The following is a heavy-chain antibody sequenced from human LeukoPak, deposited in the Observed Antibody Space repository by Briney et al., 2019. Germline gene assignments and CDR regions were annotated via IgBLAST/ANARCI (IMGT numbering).Heavy chain of an antibody. CDR1: EFSVGSNY. CDR2: IRYDGSNR. J-gene: IGHJ3*02. V-gene: IGHV3-30*02. Sequence: GGSLRLSCAASEFSVGSNYMTWVRQAPGKGLEWVAFIRYDGSNRYYADSVKGRFTISRDNSKNTLYLQMNSLRAEDTAVYYCAKGGRLLWFGELSDDAFDIWGQGTMVTVSS. D-gene: IGHD3-10*01. CDR3: AKGGRLLWFGELSDDAFDI.